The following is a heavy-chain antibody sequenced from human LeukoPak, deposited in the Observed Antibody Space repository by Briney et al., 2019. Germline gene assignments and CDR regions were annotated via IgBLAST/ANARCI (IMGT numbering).Heavy chain of an antibody. D-gene: IGHD3-10*01. CDR2: IYYSGST. CDR1: GGSTSSHY. Sequence: SETLSLTCSVSGGSTSSHYWSWIRQPPGKGLEWSGYIYYSGSTNYNPSLKSRVTISVDTSKNQFSLKLSSVTAADTAVYYCARASYYYGSGTLYYYYYMDVWGKGTTVTVSS. J-gene: IGHJ6*03. CDR3: ARASYYYGSGTLYYYYYMDV. V-gene: IGHV4-59*11.